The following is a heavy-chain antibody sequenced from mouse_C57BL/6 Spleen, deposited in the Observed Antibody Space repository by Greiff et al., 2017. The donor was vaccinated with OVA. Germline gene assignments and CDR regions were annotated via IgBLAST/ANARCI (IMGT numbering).Heavy chain of an antibody. CDR2: INPGSGGT. CDR1: GYAFTNYL. V-gene: IGHV1-54*01. CDR3: ARDYYGSLYYFDY. J-gene: IGHJ2*01. D-gene: IGHD1-1*01. Sequence: QVQLKQSGAELVRPGTSVKVSCKASGYAFTNYLIEWVKQRPGQGLEWIGVINPGSGGTNYNEKFKGKATLTADKSSSTAYMQLSSLTSEDSAVYFCARDYYGSLYYFDYWGQGTTLTVSS.